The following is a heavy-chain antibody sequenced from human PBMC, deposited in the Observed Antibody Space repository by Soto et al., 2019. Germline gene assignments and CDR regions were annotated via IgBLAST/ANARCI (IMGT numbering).Heavy chain of an antibody. V-gene: IGHV3-7*01. Sequence: PGGSLRLSCAASGFTFSSYWMSWVRQAPGKGLEWVAIIKQDGSEKYYVDSVKGRFTISRDNAKNSLYLQMNSLRAEDTAVYYCARDGEVGATGYYYGMDVWGQGTTVTVSS. CDR2: IKQDGSEK. CDR1: GFTFSSYW. D-gene: IGHD1-26*01. J-gene: IGHJ6*02. CDR3: ARDGEVGATGYYYGMDV.